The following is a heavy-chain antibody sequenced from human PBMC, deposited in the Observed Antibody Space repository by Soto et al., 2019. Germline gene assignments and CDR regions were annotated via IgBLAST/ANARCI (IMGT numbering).Heavy chain of an antibody. J-gene: IGHJ4*02. CDR3: ARTQWLALPIVDY. V-gene: IGHV4-39*01. CDR1: GGSISSSSYY. CDR2: IYYSGST. D-gene: IGHD6-19*01. Sequence: QLQLQESGPGLVKPSETLSLTCTVSGGSISSSSYYWGWIRQPPGKGLEWIGSIYYSGSTYYNPSLKSRVTISVDTSKNQFSLQLSSVTAADTAVYYCARTQWLALPIVDYWGQGTLVTVSS.